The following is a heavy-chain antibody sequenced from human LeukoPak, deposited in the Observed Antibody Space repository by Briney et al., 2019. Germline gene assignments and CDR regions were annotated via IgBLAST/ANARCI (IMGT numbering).Heavy chain of an antibody. Sequence: ASVKVSCKASGYTFTDYYLHWVRQAPGQGLEWMGWINPNSGGTNYAQKFQGRVTMTRDTSISTAYMELSRLRSDDTAVYYCARVNYYGSGRNYYYYYGMDVWGQGTTVTVSS. J-gene: IGHJ6*02. CDR1: GYTFTDYY. V-gene: IGHV1-2*02. CDR3: ARVNYYGSGRNYYYYYGMDV. D-gene: IGHD3-10*01. CDR2: INPNSGGT.